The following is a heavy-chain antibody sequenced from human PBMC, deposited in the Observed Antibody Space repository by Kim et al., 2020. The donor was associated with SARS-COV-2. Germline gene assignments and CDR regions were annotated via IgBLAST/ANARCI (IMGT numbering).Heavy chain of an antibody. D-gene: IGHD3-9*01. J-gene: IGHJ4*02. Sequence: ADSGKGRFTISRDNAKNTLYLQMNSLRAEDTAVYYCARPRGTRYFDPYDYWGQGTLVTVSS. CDR3: ARPRGTRYFDPYDY. V-gene: IGHV3-74*01.